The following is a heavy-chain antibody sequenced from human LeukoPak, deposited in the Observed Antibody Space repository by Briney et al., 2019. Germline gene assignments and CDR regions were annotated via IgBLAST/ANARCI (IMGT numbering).Heavy chain of an antibody. CDR2: ISYDGSSN. CDR3: ARDQANSWAMDV. V-gene: IGHV3-30-3*01. Sequence: PGRSLRLSCAASGFTFNTYALHWVRQAPGKGLEWVAAISYDGSSNYYADSVKGRFTISRDNSKNTLYLQMNSLRAEDTAVYYCARDQANSWAMDVWGQGTTVTVSS. J-gene: IGHJ6*02. CDR1: GFTFNTYA. D-gene: IGHD4-23*01.